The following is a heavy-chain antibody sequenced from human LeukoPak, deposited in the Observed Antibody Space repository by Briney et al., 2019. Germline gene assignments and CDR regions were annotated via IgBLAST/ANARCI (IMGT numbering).Heavy chain of an antibody. D-gene: IGHD2-21*01. J-gene: IGHJ6*02. CDR2: IIPIFGIA. V-gene: IGHV1-69*04. CDR1: GGTFSSYA. CDR3: ASPGRIEHGMDV. Sequence: ASVKVSCKASGGTFSSYAISWVRQAPGQGLEWMGRIIPIFGIANYAQKFQGRVTITADKSTGTAYTELSSLRSEDTAVYYCASPGRIEHGMDVWGQGTTVTVSS.